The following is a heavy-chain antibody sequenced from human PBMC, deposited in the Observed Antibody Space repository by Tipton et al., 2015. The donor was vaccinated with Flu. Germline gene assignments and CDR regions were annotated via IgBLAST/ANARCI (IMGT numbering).Heavy chain of an antibody. J-gene: IGHJ6*02. D-gene: IGHD2-15*01. CDR2: IYSGGST. Sequence: LSLTCAASGFTVSSNYMSWVRQAPGKGLEWVSVIYSGGSTYCADSVKGRFTISRDNSKNTLYLQMNSLRAEDTAVYYCARMETPYGMDVWGQGTTVTVSS. CDR3: ARMETPYGMDV. CDR1: GFTVSSNY. V-gene: IGHV3-66*01.